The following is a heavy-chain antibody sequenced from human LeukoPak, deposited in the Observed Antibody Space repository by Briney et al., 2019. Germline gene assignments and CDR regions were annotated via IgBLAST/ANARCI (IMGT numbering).Heavy chain of an antibody. CDR3: ASRAAAGSYYGMDV. CDR1: GGSISSGRFP. CDR2: IYHNGAT. V-gene: IGHV4-30-2*06. J-gene: IGHJ6*02. D-gene: IGHD6-13*01. Sequence: KASQTLSLTCEVSGGSISSGRFPWSWIRQSPGKGLEWIGYIYHNGATYDNPSLKSRVTLSIDRSKSHFSLSLSSVTAADTAVSYCASRAAAGSYYGMDVWGQGTTVTVSS.